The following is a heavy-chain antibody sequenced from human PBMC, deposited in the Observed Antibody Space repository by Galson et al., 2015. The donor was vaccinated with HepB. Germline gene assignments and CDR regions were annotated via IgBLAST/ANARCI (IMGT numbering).Heavy chain of an antibody. CDR2: ISWNSGSI. Sequence: SLRLSCAASGFTFDDYGMHWVRQAPGKGLEWVSGISWNSGSIGYADSVKGRFTISRDNAKNSLYLQMNSLRAEDTALYYCAKGSCSSTSCRVAFDIWGQGTMVTVSS. J-gene: IGHJ3*02. CDR1: GFTFDDYG. CDR3: AKGSCSSTSCRVAFDI. V-gene: IGHV3-9*01. D-gene: IGHD2-2*01.